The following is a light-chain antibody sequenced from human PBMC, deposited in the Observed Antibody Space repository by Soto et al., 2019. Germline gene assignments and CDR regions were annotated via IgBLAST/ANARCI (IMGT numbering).Light chain of an antibody. CDR2: AAS. CDR1: QSISRN. V-gene: IGKV1-39*01. Sequence: DIPMTQSPSSLSASVGDRVTITCRASQSISRNLNWYQQKPGKAPKLLIYAASSLQSGVPSRFSGSGSGTDFTLTISSLQPEDFATYYCQQSYSTPITFGQGTRLEIK. CDR3: QQSYSTPIT. J-gene: IGKJ5*01.